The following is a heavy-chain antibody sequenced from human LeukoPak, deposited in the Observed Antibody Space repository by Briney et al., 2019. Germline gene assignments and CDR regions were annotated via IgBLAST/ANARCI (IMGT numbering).Heavy chain of an antibody. V-gene: IGHV2-70*11. J-gene: IGHJ4*02. CDR3: ARITGPQYYYDSSGYWYYFDY. Sequence: SGPTLVNPTQTLTLTCTFSGFSLSTSGMYVSWIRQPPGKALEWLARIDWDDDKYYSTSLKTRLTISKDTSKNQVVLTMTNMDPVDTATFYCARITGPQYYYDSSGYWYYFDYWGQGTLVTVSS. CDR2: IDWDDDK. CDR1: GFSLSTSGMY. D-gene: IGHD3-22*01.